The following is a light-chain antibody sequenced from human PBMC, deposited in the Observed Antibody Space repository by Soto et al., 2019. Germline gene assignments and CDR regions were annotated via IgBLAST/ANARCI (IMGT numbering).Light chain of an antibody. J-gene: IGKJ1*01. CDR1: QTISSW. V-gene: IGKV1-5*03. CDR2: KAS. Sequence: DIQVTQSPSSLSASVGERVTITCRASQTISSWLAWYQQKPGKAPKLLIYKASTLKSGVPSRFSGSGSGTEFTLTISSLQPDDFATYYCQHYNSYSEAFGQGTKVDI. CDR3: QHYNSYSEA.